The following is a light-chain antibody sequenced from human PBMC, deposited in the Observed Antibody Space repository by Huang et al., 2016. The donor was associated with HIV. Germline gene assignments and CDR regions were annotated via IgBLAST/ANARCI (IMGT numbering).Light chain of an antibody. Sequence: EVLLTQSPATLSVSPGERATLSCRASQSVSTNLDWYQQKPGQAPRLLIYGASTRATGVPPRFSGSGSGTEFNITISSLQSEDSAVYYCQQYNSWPPLFTFGPGTKVDIK. CDR2: GAS. V-gene: IGKV3-15*01. CDR1: QSVSTN. CDR3: QQYNSWPPLFT. J-gene: IGKJ3*01.